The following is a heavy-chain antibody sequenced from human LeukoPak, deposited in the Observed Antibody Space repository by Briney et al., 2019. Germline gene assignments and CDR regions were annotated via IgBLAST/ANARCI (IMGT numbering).Heavy chain of an antibody. Sequence: PSETLSLTCTVSGGSISSGGYYWGWIRQPPGKGLEWIGNIYYSGSTYYNPSLKSRVTISVDTSKNQFSLRLSSVIAADTAVYYCARRGGGWSYFYFDYWGQGTLVTVSS. J-gene: IGHJ4*02. CDR2: IYYSGST. V-gene: IGHV4-39*01. D-gene: IGHD6-19*01. CDR3: ARRGGGWSYFYFDY. CDR1: GGSISSGGYY.